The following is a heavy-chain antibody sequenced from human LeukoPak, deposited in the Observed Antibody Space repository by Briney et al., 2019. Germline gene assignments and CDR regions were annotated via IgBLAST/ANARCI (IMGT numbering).Heavy chain of an antibody. J-gene: IGHJ4*02. Sequence: GRSLRLSCAASGFTFGTFGMHWVRQAPGKGLEWVAFISYDGSSEYDADSVKGRFTNSRDNSENTVYLQMNSLRAEDTAVYYCAKSEAYYFGTSGGFDYWGQGTLVTVAS. D-gene: IGHD3-22*01. CDR1: GFTFGTFG. CDR3: AKSEAYYFGTSGGFDY. CDR2: ISYDGSSE. V-gene: IGHV3-30*18.